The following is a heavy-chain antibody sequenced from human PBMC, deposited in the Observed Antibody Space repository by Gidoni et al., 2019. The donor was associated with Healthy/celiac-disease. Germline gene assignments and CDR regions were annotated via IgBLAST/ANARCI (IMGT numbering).Heavy chain of an antibody. Sequence: EVQLLESGGGLVQPGGSLRLSLAAYGFTCSSYAMSWVRQAPGKGLEWFSAISGSGGSTYYADSVKGRFTISRDNSKNTLYLQMNSLRAEDTAVYYCAKAPLANYGSVSCPYFDYWGQGTLVTVSS. CDR3: AKAPLANYGSVSCPYFDY. J-gene: IGHJ4*02. CDR2: ISGSGGST. CDR1: GFTCSSYA. V-gene: IGHV3-23*01. D-gene: IGHD3-10*01.